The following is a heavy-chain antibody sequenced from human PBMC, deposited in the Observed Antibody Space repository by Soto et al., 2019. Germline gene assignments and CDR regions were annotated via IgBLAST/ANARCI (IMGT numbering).Heavy chain of an antibody. CDR3: ANPFPSSIAAAGTGFS. CDR2: ISGSGGST. Sequence: GGSLRLSCAASGFTFSSYAMSWVRQAPGKGLEWVSAISGSGGSTYYADSVKGRFTISRDNSKNTLYLQMNSLRAEDTAVYYCANPFPSSIAAAGTGFSWGQGTLVTVSS. V-gene: IGHV3-23*01. J-gene: IGHJ4*02. D-gene: IGHD6-13*01. CDR1: GFTFSSYA.